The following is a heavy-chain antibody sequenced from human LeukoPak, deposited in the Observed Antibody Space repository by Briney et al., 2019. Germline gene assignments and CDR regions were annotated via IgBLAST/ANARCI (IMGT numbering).Heavy chain of an antibody. Sequence: PSETLSLTCVVSGASVSSSHWNWMRQLPGKGLEWIGCLSYTGKTDYNPSLTSRVTISLDTSKNQVSLKLRSVTAADTAVYYCSEGYFEPFDHWGQGTPVTVSS. CDR1: GASVSSSH. D-gene: IGHD2/OR15-2a*01. V-gene: IGHV4-59*02. CDR3: SEGYFEPFDH. J-gene: IGHJ4*02. CDR2: LSYTGKT.